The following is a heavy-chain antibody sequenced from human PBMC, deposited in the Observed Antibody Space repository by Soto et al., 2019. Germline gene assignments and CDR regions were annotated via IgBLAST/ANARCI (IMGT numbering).Heavy chain of an antibody. CDR1: GGSISSGGYS. J-gene: IGHJ5*02. D-gene: IGHD2-15*01. Sequence: SETLSLTCAVSGGSISSGGYSWSWIRQPPGKGLEWIGYIYHSGSTYYNPSLKSRVTISVDRSKNQFSLKLSSVTAADTAVYYCARGLLRVGNWFDPWCPGTLLTVSS. CDR2: IYHSGST. V-gene: IGHV4-30-2*01. CDR3: ARGLLRVGNWFDP.